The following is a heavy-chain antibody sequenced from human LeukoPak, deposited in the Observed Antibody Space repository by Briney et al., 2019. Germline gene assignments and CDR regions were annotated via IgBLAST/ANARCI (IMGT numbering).Heavy chain of an antibody. D-gene: IGHD3-22*01. J-gene: IGHJ3*02. CDR2: IYYSGST. Sequence: SETLSLTRTVSGGSIISYYWRWIPQPPGKGLAGVGYIYYSGSTNHNPSLKSGVTISVDTFKNQFSLKMSSVSAADTAVYYCAITGSGYYGAFDIWGQGTMVTVSS. V-gene: IGHV4-59*08. CDR1: GGSIISYY. CDR3: AITGSGYYGAFDI.